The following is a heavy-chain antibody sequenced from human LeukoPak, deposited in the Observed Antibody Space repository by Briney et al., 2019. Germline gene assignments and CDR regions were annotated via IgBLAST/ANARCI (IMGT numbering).Heavy chain of an antibody. CDR1: GFTFSSYE. V-gene: IGHV3-48*03. CDR2: ISSSGSTI. Sequence: AGSLRLSCAASGFTFSSYEMSWVRQAPGKGLEWVSYISSSGSTIHYADSLKGRFTISRDNAKNSLYLQVNSLRAEDTAVYYCARVTAAGCDYWGQGTLVTVSS. J-gene: IGHJ4*02. D-gene: IGHD6-13*01. CDR3: ARVTAAGCDY.